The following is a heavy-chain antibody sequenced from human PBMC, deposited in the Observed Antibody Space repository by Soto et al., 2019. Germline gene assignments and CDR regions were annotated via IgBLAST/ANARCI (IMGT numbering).Heavy chain of an antibody. CDR2: ISSSSSYI. CDR3: ARVFTPGQLGRPKPYYYYGMDG. CDR1: GFTFSSYS. Sequence: GGSLRLSCAASGFTFSSYSMNWVRQAPGKGLEWVSSISSSSSYIYYADSVKGRFTISRDNAKNSLYLQMNSLRAEDTAVYYCARVFTPGQLGRPKPYYYYGMDGWGQGTTVTVAS. V-gene: IGHV3-21*01. D-gene: IGHD6-6*01. J-gene: IGHJ6*02.